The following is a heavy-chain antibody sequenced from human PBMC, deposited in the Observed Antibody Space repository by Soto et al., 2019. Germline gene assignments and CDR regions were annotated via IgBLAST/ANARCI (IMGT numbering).Heavy chain of an antibody. V-gene: IGHV4-39*01. Sequence: QLQLQESGPRLVKPSETLSLTCTVSGGSISSSSYYWGWIRQPPGKGLEWIGRIYYSGSTYYNPSLKSRVTISVDTSKNQCSLKLSSVTAADTAVYYCARRADIVATINWFDPWGQGTLVTVSS. CDR1: GGSISSSSYY. CDR2: IYYSGST. D-gene: IGHD5-12*01. CDR3: ARRADIVATINWFDP. J-gene: IGHJ5*02.